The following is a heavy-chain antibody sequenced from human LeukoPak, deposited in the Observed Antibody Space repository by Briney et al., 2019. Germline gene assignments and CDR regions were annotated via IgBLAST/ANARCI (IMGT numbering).Heavy chain of an antibody. CDR2: ISYDGSNK. V-gene: IGHV3-30-3*01. D-gene: IGHD1-1*01. J-gene: IGHJ4*02. CDR3: ARGATGICFDY. Sequence: GGSLRLSCAASGFTFSSYAMHWVRQAPDKGLEWVAVISYDGSNKYYADSVKGRFTISRDNSKNTLYLQMNSLRAEDTAVYYCARGATGICFDYWGQGTLVTVSS. CDR1: GFTFSSYA.